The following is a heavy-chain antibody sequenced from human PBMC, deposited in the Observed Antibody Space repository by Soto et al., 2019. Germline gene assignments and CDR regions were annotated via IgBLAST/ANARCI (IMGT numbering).Heavy chain of an antibody. CDR2: IYYSGST. V-gene: IGHV4-31*02. J-gene: IGHJ4*02. CDR3: ARDPVT. D-gene: IGHD4-4*01. Sequence: WTWIRQHPGKGLEWIGYIYYSGSTYYNPSLKSRVTISVDTSKNQFSLKLSSVTAADTAVYYCARDPVTWGQGTLVTVSS.